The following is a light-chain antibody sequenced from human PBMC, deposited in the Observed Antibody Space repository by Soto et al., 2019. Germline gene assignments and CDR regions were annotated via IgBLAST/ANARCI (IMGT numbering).Light chain of an antibody. J-gene: IGKJ5*01. V-gene: IGKV3-15*01. Sequence: EIVMTQSPATLSVSPGERATLSCRASQSVSSNLAWYQQKPGQAPRLLIYGASTRATGLPARFSGSGSGTEFTLTLTSLQSEDFAVDYCQQYNNWPPQITFGQGTRLEIK. CDR2: GAS. CDR3: QQYNNWPPQIT. CDR1: QSVSSN.